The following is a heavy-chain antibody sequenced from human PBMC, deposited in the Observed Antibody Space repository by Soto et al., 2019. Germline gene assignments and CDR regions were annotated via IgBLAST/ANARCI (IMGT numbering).Heavy chain of an antibody. V-gene: IGHV4-59*08. CDR3: AGAFRGWLPITGTTGYYYYMDV. D-gene: IGHD1-7*01. CDR2: IYYSGST. CDR1: GGSISSYY. J-gene: IGHJ6*03. Sequence: SETLSLTCTVSGGSISSYYWSWIRQPPGKGLEWIGYIYYSGSTNYNPSLKSRVTISVDTSKKQFSLKLSSVTATDTAVYYCAGAFRGWLPITGTTGYYYYMDVWGKGTTVTVSS.